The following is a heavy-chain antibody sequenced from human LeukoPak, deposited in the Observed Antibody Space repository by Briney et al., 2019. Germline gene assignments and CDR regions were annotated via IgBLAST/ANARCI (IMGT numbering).Heavy chain of an antibody. CDR1: GFTFSGSG. Sequence: GGSLRLSCAASGFTFSGSGMSGVRQAPGKGLEWISSFCDSDGSTYYADSLKGRFTISRDNSKNTLYLQMNNLRAEDTAVYYCAKGGCRGTCNPLAYWGQGALVTVSP. CDR3: AKGGCRGTCNPLAY. V-gene: IGHV3-23*01. J-gene: IGHJ4*02. CDR2: FCDSDGST. D-gene: IGHD2-15*01.